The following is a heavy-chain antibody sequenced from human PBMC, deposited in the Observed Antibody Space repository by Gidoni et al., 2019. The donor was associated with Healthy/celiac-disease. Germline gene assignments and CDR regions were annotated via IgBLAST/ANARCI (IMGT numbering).Heavy chain of an antibody. Sequence: QVQLVESGGVVVKPGRYLRLSCAASGCTFCNYGMRWARQAPGKGLVWVAVIWYDGSNKYYADSVQGRFTISRDNSKNTLYLQMNSLRAEDTAVYYCARGLNDFWSGPTGWGFDYWGQGTLVTVSS. CDR1: GCTFCNYG. CDR3: ARGLNDFWSGPTGWGFDY. J-gene: IGHJ4*02. V-gene: IGHV3-33*01. CDR2: IWYDGSNK. D-gene: IGHD3-3*01.